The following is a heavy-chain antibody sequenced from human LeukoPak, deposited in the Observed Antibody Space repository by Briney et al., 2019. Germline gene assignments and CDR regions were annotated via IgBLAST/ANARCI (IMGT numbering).Heavy chain of an antibody. V-gene: IGHV1-2*06. CDR3: ARVFREMAVAGTLPDY. J-gene: IGHJ4*02. CDR2: INPNSGGT. CDR1: GYTFTGYY. Sequence: ASVKVSCKASGYTFTGYYMHWVRQAPGQGLEWMGRINPNSGGTNYAQKFQGRVTMTRDTSISTAYRELSRLRSDDTAVYYCARVFREMAVAGTLPDYWGRRTLVTVSS. D-gene: IGHD6-19*01.